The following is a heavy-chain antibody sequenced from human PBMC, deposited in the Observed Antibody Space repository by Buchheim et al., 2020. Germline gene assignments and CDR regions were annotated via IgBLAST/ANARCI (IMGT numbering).Heavy chain of an antibody. Sequence: VQLVESGGGLVQPGRSLRLSCAASGFTFSSYGMHWVRQAPGKGLEWVAVISYDGSNKYYADSVKGRFTISRDNSKNTLYLQMNSLRAVDTAVYYCATASPVAGSYPDYYYYGMDVWGQGTT. CDR3: ATASPVAGSYPDYYYYGMDV. D-gene: IGHD3-10*01. J-gene: IGHJ6*02. V-gene: IGHV3-30*03. CDR1: GFTFSSYG. CDR2: ISYDGSNK.